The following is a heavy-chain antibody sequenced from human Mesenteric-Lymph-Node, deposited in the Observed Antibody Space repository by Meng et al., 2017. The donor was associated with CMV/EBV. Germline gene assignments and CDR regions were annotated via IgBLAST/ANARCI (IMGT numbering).Heavy chain of an antibody. V-gene: IGHV4-38-2*02. D-gene: IGHD3-22*01. CDR2: IYHSGST. CDR3: ARVVDYSDSNGYSFYY. J-gene: IGHJ4*02. CDR1: GYSISSGYY. Sequence: SETLSLTCTVSGYSISSGYYWGWIRQPPGKGLEWIGSIYHSGSTYYNPSLKSRVTISVDTSKNQFSLKLSSVTAADTAVYYCARVVDYSDSNGYSFYYWGQGTLVTVSS.